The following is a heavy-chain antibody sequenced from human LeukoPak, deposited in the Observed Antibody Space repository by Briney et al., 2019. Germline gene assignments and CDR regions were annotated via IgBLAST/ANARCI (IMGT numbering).Heavy chain of an antibody. J-gene: IGHJ2*01. CDR1: GFTFSSYG. Sequence: GRSLRLSCSASGFTFSSYGMHWVRQAPGKGLEWVAVISYDGSNKYYADSVKGRFTISRDNSKNTLYLQMNSLRAEDTAVYYCVKDTDYYASGSSTYWYFDLWGRGTLVTFSS. CDR2: ISYDGSNK. CDR3: VKDTDYYASGSSTYWYFDL. D-gene: IGHD3-10*01. V-gene: IGHV3-30*18.